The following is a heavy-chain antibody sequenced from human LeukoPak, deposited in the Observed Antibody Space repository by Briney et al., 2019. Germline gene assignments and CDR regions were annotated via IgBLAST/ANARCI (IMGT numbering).Heavy chain of an antibody. J-gene: IGHJ4*02. Sequence: ESGPTLVKPTQTLTLTCTFSGFSLSTSGVGVGWIRQPPGKALEWLALIYWNDDKRYSPSLKSRLTITKDTSKNQVVLTMTNMDPVDTATYYCSHNGGTTMVRGVTYSTPYFDYWGQGTLVTVSS. D-gene: IGHD3-10*01. V-gene: IGHV2-5*01. CDR3: SHNGGTTMVRGVTYSTPYFDY. CDR1: GFSLSTSGVG. CDR2: IYWNDDK.